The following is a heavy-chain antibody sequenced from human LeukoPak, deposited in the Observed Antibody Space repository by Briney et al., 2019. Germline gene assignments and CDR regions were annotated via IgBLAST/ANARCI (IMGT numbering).Heavy chain of an antibody. CDR1: GXSFSSYC. D-gene: IGHD4-23*01. CDR2: IDPGDSYT. V-gene: IGHV5-10-1*01. CDR3: ARRYGGNSHFDY. J-gene: IGHJ4*02. Sequence: GESLKISFKGSGXSFSSYCISWVRQMPGKGLEWLGRIDPGDSYTNYSPSFQGHVTISADKSISTAYLQWSSLKASDTAMYYCARRYGGNSHFDYWGQGTLVTVSS.